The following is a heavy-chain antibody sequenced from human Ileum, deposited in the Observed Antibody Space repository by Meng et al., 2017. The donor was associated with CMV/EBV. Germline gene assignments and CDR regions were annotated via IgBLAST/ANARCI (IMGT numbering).Heavy chain of an antibody. CDR2: IYTSGTT. D-gene: IGHD3-10*01. CDR3: ARNYGSGNWNFFHY. V-gene: IGHV4-4*07. Sequence: EPGPRPVMTLEHQSPSRQFSCGVHQNFLLGSTRAPRREGLEWIAHIYTSGTTNYNPSLKSRVTMSVDTSRNQFSLKLTSVPAADTAVYYCARNYGSGNWNFFHYWGQGTLVTVSS. CDR1: CGVHQNFL. J-gene: IGHJ4*02.